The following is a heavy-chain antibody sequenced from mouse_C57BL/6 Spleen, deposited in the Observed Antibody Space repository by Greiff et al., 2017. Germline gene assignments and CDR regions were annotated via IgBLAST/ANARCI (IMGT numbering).Heavy chain of an antibody. CDR3: ARGSAAWFAY. Sequence: QVQLQQSGPELVKPGASVKISCKASGYAFSSSWMNWVKQRPGQGLEWIGRIYPGDGDTNYNGKFTGKATLTADKSSSTAYMQLSSLTSEDSAVYFCARGSAAWFAYWGQGTLVTVSA. CDR2: IYPGDGDT. D-gene: IGHD1-1*02. CDR1: GYAFSSSW. J-gene: IGHJ3*01. V-gene: IGHV1-82*01.